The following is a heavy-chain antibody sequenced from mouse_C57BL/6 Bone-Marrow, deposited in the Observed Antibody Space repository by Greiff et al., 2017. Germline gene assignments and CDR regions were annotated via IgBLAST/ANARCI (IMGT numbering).Heavy chain of an antibody. V-gene: IGHV1-50*01. CDR3: ARGGYYGSYFDY. J-gene: IGHJ2*01. Sequence: QVQLQQPGAELVKPGASVKLSCKASGYTFTSYWMQWVKQRPGQGLEWIGEIDPSASYTNYNQKFKGKATLTVDTSSSTAYMQLSSLTSEDSAVYYCARGGYYGSYFDYWGKGTTLTVSS. CDR1: GYTFTSYW. CDR2: IDPSASYT. D-gene: IGHD1-1*01.